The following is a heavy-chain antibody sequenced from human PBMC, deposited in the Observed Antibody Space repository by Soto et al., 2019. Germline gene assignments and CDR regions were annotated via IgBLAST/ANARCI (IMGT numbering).Heavy chain of an antibody. D-gene: IGHD4-17*01. J-gene: IGHJ6*02. CDR1: GFTFSSYS. V-gene: IGHV3-48*02. Sequence: GVSLRLSCAASGFTFSSYSMNWVRQAPGKGLEWVSYISSSSSTIYYVDSVKGRFTISRDNAKNSLYLQMNSLRDEDTAVYYCAKSVTTVFRHNYYGMDVWGQGTTVIVSS. CDR2: ISSSSSTI. CDR3: AKSVTTVFRHNYYGMDV.